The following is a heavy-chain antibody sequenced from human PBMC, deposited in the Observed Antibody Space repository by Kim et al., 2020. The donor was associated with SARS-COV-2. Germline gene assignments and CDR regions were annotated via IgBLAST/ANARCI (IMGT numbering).Heavy chain of an antibody. CDR2: SSNGAST. J-gene: IGHJ4*02. Sequence: SSNGASTYYADSVKGRFTISRDNSKNTLYLQMSSLRAEDTAVYYCVKGDYWGQGTLVTVSS. CDR3: VKGDY. V-gene: IGHV3-64D*06.